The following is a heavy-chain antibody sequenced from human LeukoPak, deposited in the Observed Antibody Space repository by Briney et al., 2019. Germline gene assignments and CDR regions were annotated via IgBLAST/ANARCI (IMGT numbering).Heavy chain of an antibody. V-gene: IGHV3-11*04. CDR1: GFTFSDYY. CDR2: ISSSGSTI. CDR3: ATDLQNYDYVWGSYRLNDY. J-gene: IGHJ4*02. D-gene: IGHD3-16*02. Sequence: TGGSLRLSCAASGFTFSDYYMSWIRQAPGKGLEWVSYISSSGSTIYYADSVKGRFTISRDNAKNSLYLQMNSLRAEDTAVYYCATDLQNYDYVWGSYRLNDYWGQGTLVTVSS.